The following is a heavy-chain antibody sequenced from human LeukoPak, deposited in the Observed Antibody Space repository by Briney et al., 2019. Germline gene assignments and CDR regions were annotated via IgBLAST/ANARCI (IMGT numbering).Heavy chain of an antibody. CDR1: ERPMRGNDVD. J-gene: IGHJ6*02. Sequence: SETLSLTCMSPERPMRGNDVDLGGIRNTPGKDLKCHAYISYNGSTYYIPSLKNHVPISVDTSKNQFSLKLSSVTAADMAVYYCARDSQGITMVRGALTHGMDACGQGATVSVSS. V-gene: IGHV4-30-4*01. D-gene: IGHD3-10*01. CDR3: ARDSQGITMVRGALTHGMDA. CDR2: ISYNGST.